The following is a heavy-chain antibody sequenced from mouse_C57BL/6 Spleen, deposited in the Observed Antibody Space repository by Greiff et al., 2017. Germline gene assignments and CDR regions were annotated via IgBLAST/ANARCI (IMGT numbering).Heavy chain of an antibody. D-gene: IGHD2-3*01. Sequence: QVQLQQSGAELARPGASVKLSCKASGYTFTSYGISWVKQRTGQGLEWIGEIYPRSGNTYYNEKFKGKATLTADKSSSTAYMELRSLTSEDSAVXFCARTEDGFPWFAYWGQGTLVTVSA. J-gene: IGHJ3*01. CDR1: GYTFTSYG. CDR3: ARTEDGFPWFAY. V-gene: IGHV1-81*01. CDR2: IYPRSGNT.